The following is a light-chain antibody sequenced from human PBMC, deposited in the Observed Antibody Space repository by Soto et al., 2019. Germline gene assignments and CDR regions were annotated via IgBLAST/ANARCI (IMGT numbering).Light chain of an antibody. CDR2: DVN. CDR1: SSDIGAYNY. V-gene: IGLV2-14*03. J-gene: IGLJ1*01. Sequence: LTQPASVSGSPGQSITIYCTGTSSDIGAYNYVSWYQQHPGKAPKLMIYDVNNRPSGVSNRFSGSKSGNTASLTISGLQAEDEADYFCTSYTRSSTYVFGTGTKVTVL. CDR3: TSYTRSSTYV.